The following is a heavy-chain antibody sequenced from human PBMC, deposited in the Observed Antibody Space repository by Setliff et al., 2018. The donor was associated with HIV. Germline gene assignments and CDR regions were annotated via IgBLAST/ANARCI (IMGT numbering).Heavy chain of an antibody. CDR3: AQAQTSVSGSYYQYLQH. CDR1: GYSISSGYY. Sequence: SETLSLTCAVSGYSISSGYYWGWIRQPPGKGLEWIGYIYYSGSTKYNPSLTSRVTISVDTSKNHFSLKLTSVTAADTAVYYCAQAQTSVSGSYYQYLQHWGQGTLVTAPQ. CDR2: IYYSGST. D-gene: IGHD3-10*01. J-gene: IGHJ1*01. V-gene: IGHV4-38-2*01.